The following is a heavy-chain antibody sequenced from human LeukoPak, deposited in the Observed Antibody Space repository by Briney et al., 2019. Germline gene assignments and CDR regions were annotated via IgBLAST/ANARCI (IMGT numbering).Heavy chain of an antibody. CDR2: IYYSGST. J-gene: IGHJ5*02. Sequence: SETLSLTCTVSGGSISSYYWSWIRQPPGKGLEWIGYIYYSGSTNYNPSLKSRVTISVDTSKNQFPLKLSSVTATDTAVHYCARAVRTGTTKGWFDPWGQGTLVTVSS. CDR3: ARAVRTGTTKGWFDP. D-gene: IGHD1-1*01. CDR1: GGSISSYY. V-gene: IGHV4-59*01.